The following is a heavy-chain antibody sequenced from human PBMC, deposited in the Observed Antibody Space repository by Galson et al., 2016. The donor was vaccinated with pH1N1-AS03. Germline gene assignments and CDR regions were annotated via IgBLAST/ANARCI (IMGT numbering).Heavy chain of an antibody. Sequence: SLRLSCAASGLAFSYFWMTWVRQAPGKGPEWVTNIKQDGSETHYVDYVKGRFTISRDNAKNSLYLQMNSLRVEDTAMYYCARGEMIGDDSWGQGTLVTVSS. J-gene: IGHJ4*02. D-gene: IGHD3-16*01. CDR2: IKQDGSET. V-gene: IGHV3-7*03. CDR1: GLAFSYFW. CDR3: ARGEMIGDDS.